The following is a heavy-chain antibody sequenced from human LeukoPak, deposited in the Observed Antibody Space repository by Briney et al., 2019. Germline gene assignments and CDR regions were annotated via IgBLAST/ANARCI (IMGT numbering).Heavy chain of an antibody. CDR3: ARRGYGDYAPFDY. CDR2: ISYDGSNK. D-gene: IGHD4-17*01. J-gene: IGHJ4*02. V-gene: IGHV3-30*03. Sequence: PGRSLRLSCAASGFTFSSYGIHWVRQAPGKGLEWVAVISYDGSNKYYADSVKGRFTISRDNSKNTLYLQMNSLRAEDTAVYYCARRGYGDYAPFDYWGQGALVTVSS. CDR1: GFTFSSYG.